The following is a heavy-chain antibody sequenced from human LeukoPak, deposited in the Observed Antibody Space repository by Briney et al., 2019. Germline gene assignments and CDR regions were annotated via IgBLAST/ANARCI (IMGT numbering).Heavy chain of an antibody. D-gene: IGHD1-1*01. CDR1: GFTFRNYG. CDR3: AQIHDHGDYVAF. CDR2: ISGSGGTT. V-gene: IGHV3-23*01. J-gene: IGHJ4*02. Sequence: GGSLRLSCAASGFTFRNYGMTWFRQAPGKGLEWVAGISGSGGTTHYSDSVKGRCTISRDNSKNTLSLQIKSLRAEDTAVYYCAQIHDHGDYVAFWGQGALVTVSS.